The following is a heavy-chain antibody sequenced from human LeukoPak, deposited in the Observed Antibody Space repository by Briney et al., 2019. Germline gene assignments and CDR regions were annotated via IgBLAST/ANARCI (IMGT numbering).Heavy chain of an antibody. V-gene: IGHV4-30-2*01. D-gene: IGHD1-26*01. CDR2: IYHSGST. CDR3: ARANSGSSLDY. CDR1: GSSISSGTYS. Sequence: SETLSLTCAVSGSSISSGTYSWTWIRQPPGKGLEWIGYIYHSGSTYYNPSLKSRVTISVDKSKNQFSLKLSSVTAADTAVYYCARANSGSSLDYWGQGTLVTVSS. J-gene: IGHJ4*02.